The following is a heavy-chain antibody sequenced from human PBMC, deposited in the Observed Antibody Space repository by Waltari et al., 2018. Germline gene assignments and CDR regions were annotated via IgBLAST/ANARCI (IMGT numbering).Heavy chain of an antibody. J-gene: IGHJ5*01. D-gene: IGHD2-2*01. CDR3: ARQRPAALVAWFDS. CDR1: GDSISRSDSY. CDR2: VDDMGNS. Sequence: QLHLQESGPGLVKPSETLSLSCTVSGDSISRSDSYWGWIRQPPGKGLEWIGSVDDMGNSYYNPSLKSRVDISTDTSKNQLSLRLTSVTAADSAVYHCARQRPAALVAWFDSWGQGTPVIVSS. V-gene: IGHV4-39*07.